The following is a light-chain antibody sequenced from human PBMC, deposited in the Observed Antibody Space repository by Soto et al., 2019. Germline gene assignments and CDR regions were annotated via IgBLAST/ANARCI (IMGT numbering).Light chain of an antibody. J-gene: IGLJ3*02. CDR1: SSDVGGYNF. Sequence: QSALTQTASVSGSPGQSITISCTGTSSDVGGYNFVSWYQQHPGKAPKLIIHEVTNRLSGVSGRFSGSKSGNTAFLTISGLQAEYEAVYYCCSHSSSITWMFGGGTKLTVL. CDR3: CSHSSSITWM. V-gene: IGLV2-14*03. CDR2: EVT.